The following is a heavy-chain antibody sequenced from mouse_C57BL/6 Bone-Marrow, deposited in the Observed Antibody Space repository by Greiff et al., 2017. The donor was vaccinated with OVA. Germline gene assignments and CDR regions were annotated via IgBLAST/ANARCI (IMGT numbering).Heavy chain of an antibody. J-gene: IGHJ2*01. V-gene: IGHV7-3*01. CDR3: ARLYYYGSSYDYFDY. CDR1: GFTFTDYY. D-gene: IGHD1-1*01. CDR2: IRNKANGYTT. Sequence: VQLKESGGGLVQPGGSLSLSCAASGFTFTDYYMSWVRQPPGKALEWLGFIRNKANGYTTEYSASVKGRFTISRDNSQSILFLQMNALRAEDSATYYCARLYYYGSSYDYFDYWGQGTTLTVSS.